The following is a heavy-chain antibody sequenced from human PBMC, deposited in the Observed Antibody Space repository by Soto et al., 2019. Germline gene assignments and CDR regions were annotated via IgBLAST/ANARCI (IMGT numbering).Heavy chain of an antibody. CDR2: INAGDGNT. D-gene: IGHD3-22*01. V-gene: IGHV1-3*01. Sequence: ASVKFPCNAPGYTFTSYAMHCELQSPVQRLEWMGWINAGDGNTKYSQKFQGRVTITRDTSASTAYMELSSLRSEDTAVYYCAREGYDSSGHFDYWGQGTLVTVSS. CDR3: AREGYDSSGHFDY. J-gene: IGHJ4*02. CDR1: GYTFTSYA.